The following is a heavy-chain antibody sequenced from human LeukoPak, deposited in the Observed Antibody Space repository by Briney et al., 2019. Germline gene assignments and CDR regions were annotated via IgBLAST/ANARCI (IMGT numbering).Heavy chain of an antibody. J-gene: IGHJ3*02. CDR3: ARGTTVVAASGDAFDI. V-gene: IGHV3-53*01. CDR2: IYSGGST. Sequence: GGSLGLSCAASGFTVSSNYMSWVRQAPGRGLEWVSVIYSGGSTYYADSVKGRFTISRDNSKNTLNLQMNSLRAEDTAVYFCARGTTVVAASGDAFDIWGQGTMVTVSS. D-gene: IGHD2-15*01. CDR1: GFTVSSNY.